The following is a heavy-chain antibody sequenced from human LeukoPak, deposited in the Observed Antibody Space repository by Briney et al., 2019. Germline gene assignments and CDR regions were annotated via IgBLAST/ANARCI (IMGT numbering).Heavy chain of an antibody. CDR3: ARARRDGHDFLGFDY. V-gene: IGHV3-30*03. CDR2: ISYDGSNK. D-gene: IGHD5-24*01. Sequence: PGGSLRLSCAASGFTFSSYGMHWVRQAPGKGLEWVAVISYDGSNKYYADSVKGRFTISRDNSKNTLYLQMNSLRAEDTAVYYCARARRDGHDFLGFDYWGQGTLVTVSS. CDR1: GFTFSSYG. J-gene: IGHJ4*02.